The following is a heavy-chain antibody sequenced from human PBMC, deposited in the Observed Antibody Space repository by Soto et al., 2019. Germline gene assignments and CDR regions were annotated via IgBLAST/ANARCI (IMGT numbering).Heavy chain of an antibody. CDR2: IYPGDSDT. D-gene: IGHD6-13*01. CDR3: ARLSGEQLGDRYYYGMDV. CDR1: GYSFTSYW. J-gene: IGHJ6*02. Sequence: GESLKISCKGSGYSFTSYWIGWVRQMPGKGLEWMGIIYPGDSDTRYSPSFQGQVTISADKSISTAYLQGSSLKASDTAMYYCARLSGEQLGDRYYYGMDVWGQGTTVTVSS. V-gene: IGHV5-51*01.